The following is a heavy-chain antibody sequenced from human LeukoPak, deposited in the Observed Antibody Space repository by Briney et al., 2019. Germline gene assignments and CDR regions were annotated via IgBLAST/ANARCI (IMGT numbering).Heavy chain of an antibody. Sequence: TGGSLRLSCAASGFTFSSYSMNWVRQAPGNGLEWVSSISSSSSYIYYADSVKGRFTISRDNAKNSLYLQMNSLRAEDTAVYYCARLKQSRGFDYWGQGTLVTVSS. CDR3: ARLKQSRGFDY. J-gene: IGHJ4*02. CDR1: GFTFSSYS. CDR2: ISSSSSYI. V-gene: IGHV3-21*01.